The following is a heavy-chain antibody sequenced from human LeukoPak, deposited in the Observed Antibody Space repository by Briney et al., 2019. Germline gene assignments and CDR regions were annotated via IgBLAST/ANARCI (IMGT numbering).Heavy chain of an antibody. D-gene: IGHD6-13*01. J-gene: IGHJ4*02. Sequence: PGGSLRLSCAASGFTFSSHGMHWVRQAPGKGLEWVAVISYDGSNKYYADSVKGRFTISRDNSKNTLYLQMNSLRAEDTAVYYCAKDMERIAAAGTIDYWGQGTLVTVSS. CDR1: GFTFSSHG. V-gene: IGHV3-30*18. CDR3: AKDMERIAAAGTIDY. CDR2: ISYDGSNK.